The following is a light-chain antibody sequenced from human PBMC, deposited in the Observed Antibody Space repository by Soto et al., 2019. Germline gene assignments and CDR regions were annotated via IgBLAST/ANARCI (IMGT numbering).Light chain of an antibody. J-gene: IGKJ5*01. CDR1: QGVRSH. V-gene: IGKV3-15*01. Sequence: EMVVTRSPGTLYVSPGERVSLYCRASQGVRSHVAWYRQRPGQAPRLLIHDASSRATGVPARFSGSGSGTDFTLIISRLEPEDFALYYCQQYVSQPITFGQGTRLEIK. CDR2: DAS. CDR3: QQYVSQPIT.